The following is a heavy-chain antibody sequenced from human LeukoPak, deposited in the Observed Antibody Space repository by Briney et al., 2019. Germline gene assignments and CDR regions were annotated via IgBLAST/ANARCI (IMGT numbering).Heavy chain of an antibody. Sequence: GGSLRLSCAASGFTFSSYAMHWVRQAPGKGLEWVAVISYDGSNKYYADSVKGRFTISRDNSKNTLYLQMNSLRAEDTAVYYCALHYDFWSSPFDYWGQGTLVTVSS. D-gene: IGHD3-3*01. J-gene: IGHJ4*02. CDR3: ALHYDFWSSPFDY. V-gene: IGHV3-30-3*01. CDR2: ISYDGSNK. CDR1: GFTFSSYA.